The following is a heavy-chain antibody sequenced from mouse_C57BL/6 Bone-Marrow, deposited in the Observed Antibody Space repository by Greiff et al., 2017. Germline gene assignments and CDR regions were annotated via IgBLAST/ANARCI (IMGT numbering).Heavy chain of an antibody. CDR1: GFTFSSYA. CDR2: ISDSGGYT. CDR3: AREPSIDDCDL. Sequence: EVKLLQSGGGLVKPGGSLKLSCTASGFTFSSYAMSWVRQTPEQRLEWIATISDSGGYTYYPDKVKGRVTITRDKAKSTVYLQMSHLKSEDTAIYYCAREPSIDDCDLWGQGTVVTVSA. J-gene: IGHJ3*01. V-gene: IGHV5-4*01. D-gene: IGHD2-4*01.